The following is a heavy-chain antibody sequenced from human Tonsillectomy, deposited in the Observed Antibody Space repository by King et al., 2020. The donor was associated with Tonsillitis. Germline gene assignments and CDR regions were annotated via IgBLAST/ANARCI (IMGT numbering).Heavy chain of an antibody. CDR3: ARARGDSGPLDY. D-gene: IGHD2-21*01. Sequence: QLQESGPGLVKPSETLSLTCTVSGGSIRSYYWSWIRQPPGKGLEWIGYIYHSGSPNYNPSLKSRGTISVDTSKNQFSLKLSSVTAADTAVYYCARARGDSGPLDYWGQGTLVTVSS. CDR1: GGSIRSYY. CDR2: IYHSGSP. J-gene: IGHJ4*02. V-gene: IGHV4-59*01.